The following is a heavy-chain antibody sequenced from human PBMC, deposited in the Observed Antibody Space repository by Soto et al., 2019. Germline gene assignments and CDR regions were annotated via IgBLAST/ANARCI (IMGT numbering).Heavy chain of an antibody. CDR1: GHTFTGCY. J-gene: IGHJ3*02. D-gene: IGHD1-26*01. CDR3: VRGGTYHGFDI. Sequence: QVQLVQSGADMKKPGASVKVSCKASGHTFTGCYIHWVRQAPGQGLEWMGWITPNSGGTNYAQKFRGRVIMTRDTSISTAYMELSRLKYDDSAMYYCVRGGTYHGFDIWGRGTMVTVSS. CDR2: ITPNSGGT. V-gene: IGHV1-2*02.